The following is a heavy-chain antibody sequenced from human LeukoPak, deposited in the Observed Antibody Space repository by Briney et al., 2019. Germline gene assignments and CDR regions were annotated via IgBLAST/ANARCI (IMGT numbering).Heavy chain of an antibody. CDR3: ARAMGEWFGELHLGYHSDY. V-gene: IGHV4-31*03. CDR1: GGSVSSVGYY. D-gene: IGHD3-10*01. CDR2: IYYSGST. J-gene: IGHJ4*02. Sequence: SETLSLTCTVSGGSVSSVGYYWSWIRQHPGKGLEWIGYIYYSGSTYYNPSLKSRLTISLDTSKNQFSLKLNSVTAADTAVYYCARAMGEWFGELHLGYHSDYWGQGTLVTVSS.